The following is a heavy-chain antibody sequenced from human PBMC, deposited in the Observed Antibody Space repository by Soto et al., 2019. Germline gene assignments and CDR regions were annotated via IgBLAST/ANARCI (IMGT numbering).Heavy chain of an antibody. CDR3: ARSRGGGRYGKAKKQDWYAP. CDR1: GGSFSGYY. D-gene: IGHD6-19*01. Sequence: LSLTCAVYGGSFSGYYWSWIRQPPGKGLEWIGEINHSGSTNYNPSLKSRVTISVDTSKNQFSLKLSSVTAADTAVYYCARSRGGGRYGKAKKQDWYAPWGQGTLVTVSS. V-gene: IGHV4-34*01. CDR2: INHSGST. J-gene: IGHJ5*02.